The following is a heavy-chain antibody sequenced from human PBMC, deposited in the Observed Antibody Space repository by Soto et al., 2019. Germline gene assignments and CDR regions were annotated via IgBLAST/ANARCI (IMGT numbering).Heavy chain of an antibody. CDR1: GFSLSTNGVG. V-gene: IGHV2-5*02. CDR2: IYWDDSK. J-gene: IGHJ4*02. CDR3: AKKGGGDYILGY. D-gene: IGHD4-17*01. Sequence: QITLKESGPTLVKPTQTLTLTCTFSGFSLSTNGVGVGWIRQPPGKALEWLALIYWDDSKHYSPSLNSRLTIPKATSRSLVVLTMTNMDPVDTATYSCAKKGGGDYILGYWGQGTLVTVSS.